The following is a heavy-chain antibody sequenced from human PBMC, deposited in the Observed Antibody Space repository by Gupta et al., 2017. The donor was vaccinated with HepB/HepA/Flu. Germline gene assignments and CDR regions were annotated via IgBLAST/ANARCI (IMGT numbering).Heavy chain of an antibody. D-gene: IGHD5-18*01. CDR2: ISGSGGST. J-gene: IGHJ4*02. CDR3: AKDAVDTAMAKGFGY. V-gene: IGHV3-23*01. CDR1: TFSSYA. Sequence: TFSSYAMSWVRQAPGKGLEWVSAISGSGGSTYYADSVKGRFTISRDNSKNTLYLQMNSLRAEDTAVYYCAKDAVDTAMAKGFGYWGQGTLVTVSS.